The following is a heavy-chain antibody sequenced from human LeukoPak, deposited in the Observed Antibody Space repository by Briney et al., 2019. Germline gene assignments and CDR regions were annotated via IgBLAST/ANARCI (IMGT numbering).Heavy chain of an antibody. Sequence: PGGSLRLSCTASGFTFGDYAMSWVRQAPGEGLEWVGFIRSKAYGGTTEYAASVKGRFTISRDDSKSIAYLQMNSLKTEDTAVYYCTRDFDILTFDYWGQRTLVTVSS. CDR1: GFTFGDYA. D-gene: IGHD3-9*01. CDR2: IRSKAYGGTT. V-gene: IGHV3-49*04. CDR3: TRDFDILTFDY. J-gene: IGHJ4*02.